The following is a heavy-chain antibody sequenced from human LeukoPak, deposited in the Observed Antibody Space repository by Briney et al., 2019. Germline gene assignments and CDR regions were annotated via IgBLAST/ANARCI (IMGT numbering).Heavy chain of an antibody. CDR3: ARARASRYYFDY. CDR2: INAGNGNT. D-gene: IGHD3-16*02. Sequence: GASVKVSCKASGYTFTSYAMHWVRQAPGQRLEWMGWINAGNGNTKYSQKFQGRVTITRDTSASTAYMELSSLRSEDTAVYHCARARASRYYFDYWGQGTLVTVSS. V-gene: IGHV1-3*01. J-gene: IGHJ4*02. CDR1: GYTFTSYA.